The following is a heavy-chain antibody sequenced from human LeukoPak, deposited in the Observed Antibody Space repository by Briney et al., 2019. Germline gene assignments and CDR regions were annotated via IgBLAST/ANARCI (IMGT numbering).Heavy chain of an antibody. V-gene: IGHV4-59*01. CDR1: GGSISSYY. CDR2: TYYSGST. Sequence: SETLSLTCTVSGGSISSYYWSWLRQPPGKGLEWIGYTYYSGSTNYNPSLKSRVTISVDTSKNQFSLKLSSVAAADTAVYYCARVGAMYYYGSEPHWFDPWGQGTLVTVSS. J-gene: IGHJ5*02. D-gene: IGHD3-10*01. CDR3: ARVGAMYYYGSEPHWFDP.